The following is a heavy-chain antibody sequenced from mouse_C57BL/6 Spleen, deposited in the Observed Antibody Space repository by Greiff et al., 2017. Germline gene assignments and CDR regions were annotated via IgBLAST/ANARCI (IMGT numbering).Heavy chain of an antibody. CDR3: ARDYSNYVKGFAY. CDR2: IYPGSGST. D-gene: IGHD2-5*01. Sequence: VQLQQPGAELVKPGASVKMSCKASGYTFTSYWITWVKQRPGQGLEWIGDIYPGSGSTNYNEKFKSKATLTVDTSSSTAYMQLSSLTSEDSAVYYCARDYSNYVKGFAYWGQGTLVTVSA. CDR1: GYTFTSYW. J-gene: IGHJ3*01. V-gene: IGHV1-55*01.